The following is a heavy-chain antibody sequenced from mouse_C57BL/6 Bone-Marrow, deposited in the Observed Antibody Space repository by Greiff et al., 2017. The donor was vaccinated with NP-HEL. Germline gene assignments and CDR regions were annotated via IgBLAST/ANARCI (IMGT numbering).Heavy chain of an antibody. CDR3: ARDGDYFGSSYGYFDV. D-gene: IGHD1-1*01. V-gene: IGHV1-62-2*01. CDR2: FYPGSGSI. J-gene: IGHJ1*03. CDR1: GYTFTEYT. Sequence: QVQLQQSGAELVKPGASVKLSCKASGYTFTEYTIHWVKQRSGQGLEWIGWFYPGSGSITYNEKFKDKATLPADTSSSTVYMDLSRLTSEDAAVYFCARDGDYFGSSYGYFDVWGTGTTVTVSS.